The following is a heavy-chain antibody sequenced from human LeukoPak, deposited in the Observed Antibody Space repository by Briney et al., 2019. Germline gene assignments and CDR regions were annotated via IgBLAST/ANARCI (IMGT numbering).Heavy chain of an antibody. CDR3: ARGLGYCTSTTCLLPFDY. CDR2: IYSGGST. Sequence: GGSLRLPCAASGFTFSSYWMHWVRQAPGKGLECVSVIYSGGSTYYADSVKGRFTVSRDNSKNTLYLQMNSLRAEDTAMYYCARGLGYCTSTTCLLPFDYWGQGTLVTVSS. V-gene: IGHV3-53*01. J-gene: IGHJ4*02. D-gene: IGHD2-2*01. CDR1: GFTFSSYW.